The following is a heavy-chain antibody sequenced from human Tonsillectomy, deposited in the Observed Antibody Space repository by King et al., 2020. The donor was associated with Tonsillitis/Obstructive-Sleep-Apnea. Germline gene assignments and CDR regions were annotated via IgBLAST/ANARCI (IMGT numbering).Heavy chain of an antibody. CDR2: ISGSGGRT. CDR3: AKDFGYCSSTNCYTFDY. J-gene: IGHJ4*02. Sequence: VQLVESGGGLVQPGGSQRLSCAASGFTFSSYAMSWVRQAPGKGLEWVSGISGSGGRTYYADSVKGRFTISRDNSKNTLYLQMNSLRAEDTAVYYCAKDFGYCSSTNCYTFDYWGQGTLVTVSS. V-gene: IGHV3-23*04. D-gene: IGHD2-2*02. CDR1: GFTFSSYA.